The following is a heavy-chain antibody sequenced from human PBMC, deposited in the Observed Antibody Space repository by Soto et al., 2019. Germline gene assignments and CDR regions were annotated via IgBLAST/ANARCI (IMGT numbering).Heavy chain of an antibody. J-gene: IGHJ5*02. Sequence: ASVKVSCKASGYTFNSYGISWVRQAPGQGLEWMGWISAYNGNTNYAQKLQGRVTMTTDTSTSTAYMELRSLRSDDTAVYYCARDRGLAAACTLDPWGQGTLVTVSS. CDR3: ARDRGLAAACTLDP. V-gene: IGHV1-18*01. CDR2: ISAYNGNT. D-gene: IGHD6-25*01. CDR1: GYTFNSYG.